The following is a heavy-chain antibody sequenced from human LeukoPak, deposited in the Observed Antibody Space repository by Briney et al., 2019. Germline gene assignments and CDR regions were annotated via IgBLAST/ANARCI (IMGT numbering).Heavy chain of an antibody. CDR2: ISGSGGST. J-gene: IGHJ4*02. CDR1: GFTFSSYA. Sequence: GGSLRLSCTASGFTFSSYAMSWVRQAPGKGLEWVSAISGSGGSTYCADSVKGRFTISRDNSKNTLYLQMNSLRAEDTAVYYCAKTSFISSCLDYWGQGTLVTVSS. V-gene: IGHV3-23*01. CDR3: AKTSFISSCLDY. D-gene: IGHD6-13*01.